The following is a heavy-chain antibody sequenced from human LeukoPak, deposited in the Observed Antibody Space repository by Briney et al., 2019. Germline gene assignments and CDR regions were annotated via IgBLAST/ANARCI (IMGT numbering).Heavy chain of an antibody. Sequence: ASVKVSCKASGYTFTGYYMHWVRQAPGQGLEWMGWINPSSGGTNYAQKFQGRVTMTRDTSISTAYMELSRLRSDDTAVYYCARGPCGDYGRVFGYWGQGTLVSVSS. D-gene: IGHD4-17*01. CDR2: INPSSGGT. CDR3: ARGPCGDYGRVFGY. J-gene: IGHJ4*02. V-gene: IGHV1-2*02. CDR1: GYTFTGYY.